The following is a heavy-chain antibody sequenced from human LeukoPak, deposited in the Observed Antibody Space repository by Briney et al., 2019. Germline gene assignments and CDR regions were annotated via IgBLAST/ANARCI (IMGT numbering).Heavy chain of an antibody. Sequence: PGGSLRLSCAASGFTFSNYGMHWVRQAPGKGLEWLAIMSYDGSDEYYADSVKGRFSISRDNSRNTLYLQMNSLRDEDTAVYYCAKDLANYGDYDYYYYGVDVWGQGTTVTVSS. D-gene: IGHD4-17*01. V-gene: IGHV3-30*18. J-gene: IGHJ6*02. CDR2: MSYDGSDE. CDR3: AKDLANYGDYDYYYYGVDV. CDR1: GFTFSNYG.